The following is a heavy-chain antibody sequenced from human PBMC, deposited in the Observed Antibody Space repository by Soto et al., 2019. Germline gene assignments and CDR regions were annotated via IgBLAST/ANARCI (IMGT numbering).Heavy chain of an antibody. CDR1: GFTFSSDA. Sequence: EVQLLESGGGLVQPGWSLRLSCAASGFTFSSDAMSWVRQAPGKGLEWGAAISGSGGSTYYADSVKGRFTSSRDNSKNTRYLQIDGPIAEGTAVYYCSKYWVWGGSYSLWYRCQGTLVT. CDR2: ISGSGGST. CDR3: SKYWVWGGSYSLWY. V-gene: IGHV3-23*01. J-gene: IGHJ4*02. D-gene: IGHD1-26*01.